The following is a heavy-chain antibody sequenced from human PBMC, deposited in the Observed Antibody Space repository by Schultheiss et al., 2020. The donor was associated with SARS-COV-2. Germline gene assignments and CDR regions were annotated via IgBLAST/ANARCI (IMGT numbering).Heavy chain of an antibody. V-gene: IGHV3-30-3*01. Sequence: GESLKISCAASGFTFSSYAMSWVRQAPGKGLEWVAVISYDGSKKYYADSVKGRFTISRDNSKNTLYLQMNSLKTEDTAVYYCTTDTITYSSSWYVYYGMDVWGQGTTVTVSS. CDR2: ISYDGSKK. J-gene: IGHJ6*02. CDR1: GFTFSSYA. CDR3: TTDTITYSSSWYVYYGMDV. D-gene: IGHD6-13*01.